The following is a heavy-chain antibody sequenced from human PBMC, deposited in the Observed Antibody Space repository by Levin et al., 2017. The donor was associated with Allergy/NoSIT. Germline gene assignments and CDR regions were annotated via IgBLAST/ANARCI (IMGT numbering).Heavy chain of an antibody. CDR3: ARSSRDGYAYFDC. CDR1: GGSISSYY. CDR2: IFYSGTT. Sequence: SQTLSLPCTVSGGSISSYYWSWLRQPPGKGLEWIGYIFYSGTTNYNPSLKSRVTISVDTSKNQFSLKLSSVTAADTAVYYCARSSRDGYAYFDCWGQGTLVTVSS. V-gene: IGHV4-59*01. D-gene: IGHD5-24*01. J-gene: IGHJ4*02.